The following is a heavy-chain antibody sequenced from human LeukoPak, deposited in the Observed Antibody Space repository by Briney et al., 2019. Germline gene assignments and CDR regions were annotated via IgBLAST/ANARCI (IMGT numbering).Heavy chain of an antibody. J-gene: IGHJ3*02. D-gene: IGHD5-18*01. CDR1: GGSFSGYY. Sequence: SETLSLTCAVYGGSFSGYYWSWIRQPPGKGLEWIGEINHSGSTNYNPSLKRRVTISVDTSKNQFSLKLSSVTAADTAVYYCARGRIQLWLRAFDIWGQGTMVTVSS. CDR3: ARGRIQLWLRAFDI. V-gene: IGHV4-34*01. CDR2: INHSGST.